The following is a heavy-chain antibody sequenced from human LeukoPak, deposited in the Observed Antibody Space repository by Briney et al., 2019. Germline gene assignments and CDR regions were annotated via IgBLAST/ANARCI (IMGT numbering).Heavy chain of an antibody. Sequence: ASVKVSCKTSGYTFIDYYLHWVRQAPGQSFEYMGIINPAGGSTSYHHKFQDSVTVTREASTSTIYMELRSLTFEDTAVYYCARGQLGPTSAPFDSWGQGTLVTVSS. CDR3: ARGQLGPTSAPFDS. V-gene: IGHV1-46*01. CDR2: INPAGGST. CDR1: GYTFIDYY. J-gene: IGHJ4*02. D-gene: IGHD1-26*01.